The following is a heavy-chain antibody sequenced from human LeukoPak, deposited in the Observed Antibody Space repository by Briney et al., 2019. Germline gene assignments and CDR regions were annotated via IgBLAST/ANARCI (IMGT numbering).Heavy chain of an antibody. Sequence: GRSLRLSCAASGFTFSSYAMHWVRQAPGKGLEWVAVISYDGSNKYYADSVKGRFTISRDNSKNTLYLQMNRLRAEDTAVYYCARDSTVWSSSNAFDHWGQGTLVTVSS. J-gene: IGHJ4*02. CDR3: ARDSTVWSSSNAFDH. CDR2: ISYDGSNK. CDR1: GFTFSSYA. D-gene: IGHD4-17*01. V-gene: IGHV3-30*04.